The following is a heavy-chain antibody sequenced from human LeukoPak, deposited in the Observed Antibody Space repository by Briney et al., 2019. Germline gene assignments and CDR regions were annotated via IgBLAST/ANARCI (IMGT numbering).Heavy chain of an antibody. V-gene: IGHV3-48*03. D-gene: IGHD5-18*01. J-gene: IGHJ4*02. Sequence: GGSLKLSCPVSGFTFSNYEMNWVRQAPGKGLEWVSYISGSGSTIYYADSVKGRFTISRDNAKDSLYLQMNSLRAEDTAVYYCARVRSGYSHENYFDYWGQGTLVTVSS. CDR2: ISGSGSTI. CDR3: ARVRSGYSHENYFDY. CDR1: GFTFSNYE.